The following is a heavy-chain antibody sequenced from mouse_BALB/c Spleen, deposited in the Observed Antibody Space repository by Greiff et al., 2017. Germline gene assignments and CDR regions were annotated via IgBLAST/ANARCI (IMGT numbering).Heavy chain of an antibody. CDR2: ISSGGSYT. Sequence: EVKVVESGGGLVKPGGSLKLSCAASGFTFSSYTMSWVRQTPEKRLEWVATISSGGSYTYYPDSVKGRFTISRDNAKNTLYLQMSSLKSEDTAMYYCARQRGGYPPYAMDYWGQGTSVTVSS. D-gene: IGHD2-2*01. CDR1: GFTFSSYT. V-gene: IGHV5-6-4*01. J-gene: IGHJ4*01. CDR3: ARQRGGYPPYAMDY.